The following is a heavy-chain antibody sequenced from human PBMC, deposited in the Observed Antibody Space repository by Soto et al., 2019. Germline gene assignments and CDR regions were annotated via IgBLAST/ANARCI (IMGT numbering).Heavy chain of an antibody. CDR3: ARVGWLYGSGNDYYYYGMDV. CDR2: INAGNGNT. J-gene: IGHJ6*02. V-gene: IGHV1-3*01. CDR1: GYTFTSYA. Sequence: GASVKVSCKASGYTFTSYAMHWVRQAPGQRLEWMGWINAGNGNTKYSQKFQGRVTITRDTSASTAYMELSSLRSEDTAVYYCARVGWLYGSGNDYYYYGMDVWGQGTTVTVSS. D-gene: IGHD3-10*01.